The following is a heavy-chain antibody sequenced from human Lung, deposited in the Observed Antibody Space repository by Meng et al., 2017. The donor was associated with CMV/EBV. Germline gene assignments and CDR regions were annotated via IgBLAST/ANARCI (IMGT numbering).Heavy chain of an antibody. J-gene: IGHJ2*01. CDR3: VRYPWYFDL. Sequence: SCAASGFTFRRYWMQWGRQAPGEGLVWVSGISSDGTTTTYADSVRGRFTISRDNAKNTLYLQMNSLRDEGTAGYYCVRYPWYFDLLGRGSLVTVSS. V-gene: IGHV3-74*01. CDR2: ISSDGTTT. CDR1: GFTFRRYW.